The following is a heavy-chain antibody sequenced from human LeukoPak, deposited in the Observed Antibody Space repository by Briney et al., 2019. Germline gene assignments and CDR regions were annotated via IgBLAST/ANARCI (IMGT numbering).Heavy chain of an antibody. CDR2: ISDERSNK. V-gene: IGHV3-30*14. Sequence: PGGSLRLSCAASGFTFSSCPMHWVRQAPGKGLEWVATISDERSNKNYADSVKGRVTISRDKSKNTLYLQMNSLRAEDTAVYHCASSGNYYGAFDIWGQGTMVTVSS. CDR1: GFTFSSCP. J-gene: IGHJ3*02. CDR3: ASSGNYYGAFDI. D-gene: IGHD1-26*01.